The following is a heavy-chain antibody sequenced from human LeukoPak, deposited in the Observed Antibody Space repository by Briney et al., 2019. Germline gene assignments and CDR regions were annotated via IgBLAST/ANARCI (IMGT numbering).Heavy chain of an antibody. D-gene: IGHD5-12*01. CDR1: GFTFSSYS. V-gene: IGHV3-48*01. CDR3: ARPRYGGYDRNWFDP. Sequence: GGSLRPSCAASGFTFSSYSMNWVRQAPGKGLEWVSYISSSSTSISYANSVKGRFTISRDNAKNSLFLQMNSLRAEDTAVYYCARPRYGGYDRNWFDPWGQGTLVTVSS. J-gene: IGHJ5*02. CDR2: ISSSSTSI.